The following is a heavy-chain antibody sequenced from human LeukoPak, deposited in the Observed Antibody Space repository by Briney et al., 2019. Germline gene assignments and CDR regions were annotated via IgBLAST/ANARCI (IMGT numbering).Heavy chain of an antibody. J-gene: IGHJ3*02. D-gene: IGHD3-9*01. Sequence: GGSLRLSCAASGFTFSSYGMHWVRQAPGKGLEWVAFIRYDGSNKYYADSVKGRFTISRDNSKNTLYLQMNSLRAEDTAVYYCARRDYDILTGYYGTDDAFDIWGQGTMVTVSS. CDR2: IRYDGSNK. CDR3: ARRDYDILTGYYGTDDAFDI. V-gene: IGHV3-30*02. CDR1: GFTFSSYG.